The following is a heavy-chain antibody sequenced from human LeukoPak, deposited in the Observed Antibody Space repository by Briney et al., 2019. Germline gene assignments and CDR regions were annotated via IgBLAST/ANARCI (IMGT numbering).Heavy chain of an antibody. CDR3: AKDSRDYGYYLDY. Sequence: GGSLRLSCAASGFTFNSYGMHWVRQAPGKGLEWVAFIRYDGSNKYYADSVKGRFTISRDNSKNTLYLQMNSLRAEDTAVYYCAKDSRDYGYYLDYWGQGTLVTVSS. V-gene: IGHV3-30*02. D-gene: IGHD4-17*01. CDR2: IRYDGSNK. J-gene: IGHJ4*02. CDR1: GFTFNSYG.